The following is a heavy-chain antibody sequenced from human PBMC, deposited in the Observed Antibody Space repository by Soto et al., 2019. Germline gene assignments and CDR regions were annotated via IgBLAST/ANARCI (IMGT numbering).Heavy chain of an antibody. D-gene: IGHD6-6*01. Sequence: EVQLLESGGGLVQPGESLRLSCAASGFTFSSYAMSWVRQAPGKGLEWVSVISGSDDSTYYADSVKGRFTIYRDNSKNTLYLQMISLRAEDTAVYYCAKRSSSSTFDYWGQGTLVTVSS. CDR1: GFTFSSYA. CDR2: ISGSDDST. CDR3: AKRSSSSTFDY. J-gene: IGHJ4*02. V-gene: IGHV3-23*01.